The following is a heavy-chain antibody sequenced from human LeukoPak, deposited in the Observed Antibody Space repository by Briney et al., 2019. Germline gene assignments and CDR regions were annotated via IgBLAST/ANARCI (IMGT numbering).Heavy chain of an antibody. D-gene: IGHD4/OR15-4a*01. V-gene: IGHV3-48*03. CDR1: GFTFSSYE. J-gene: IGHJ4*02. Sequence: GGSLRLSCAASGFTFSSYEMNWVRQAPGKGLEWVSYISSSGSTIYYADSVKGRFTISRDNSKNTLYLQMNSLRADDTAVYYCARRAGAYSHPYDYWGQGALVTVSS. CDR3: ARRAGAYSHPYDY. CDR2: ISSSGSTI.